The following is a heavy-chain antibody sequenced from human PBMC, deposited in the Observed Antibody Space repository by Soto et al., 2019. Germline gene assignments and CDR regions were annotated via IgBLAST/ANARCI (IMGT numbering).Heavy chain of an antibody. CDR3: ATSRGYCSSTSCYPATGFDY. V-gene: IGHV1-3*01. CDR1: GYTFTGYY. CDR2: INAGNGNT. D-gene: IGHD2-2*01. Sequence: QVQLVQSGAEVKKPGASVKVSCKASGYTFTGYYMHWVRQAPGQRLEWVGWINAGNGNTKYSQKFQGRVTITRDTSASTAYMELGSLRSEDTAVYYCATSRGYCSSTSCYPATGFDYWGQGTLVTVSS. J-gene: IGHJ4*02.